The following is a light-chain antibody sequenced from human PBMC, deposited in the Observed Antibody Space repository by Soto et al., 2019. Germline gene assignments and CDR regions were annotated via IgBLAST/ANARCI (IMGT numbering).Light chain of an antibody. V-gene: IGKV1-39*01. CDR1: QGIRND. CDR3: QQSYNTPRT. Sequence: DIQMTQSPSSLSASVGDRVTITCRASQGIRNDLGWYQQKPGKPPKRLIYAASSLQSGVPSRFSGSGSGTDFTLTITSLQPEDFAAYYCQQSYNTPRTFGQGTKVDIK. J-gene: IGKJ1*01. CDR2: AAS.